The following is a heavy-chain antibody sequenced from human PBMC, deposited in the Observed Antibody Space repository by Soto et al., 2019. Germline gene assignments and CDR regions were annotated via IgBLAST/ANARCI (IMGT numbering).Heavy chain of an antibody. V-gene: IGHV4-59*08. CDR3: ARHYCNGGNCDYFYY. CDR2: ISYSGSA. J-gene: IGHJ4*02. Sequence: SETLSLTCTVSGGSISSYYWSWIRQPPGKGLEWIASISYSGSANYNPSLMSRVSLSEDTSKNQISLRLSSVTAADTAVYYCARHYCNGGNCDYFYYRGQRTPVTVSA. D-gene: IGHD2-15*01. CDR1: GGSISSYY.